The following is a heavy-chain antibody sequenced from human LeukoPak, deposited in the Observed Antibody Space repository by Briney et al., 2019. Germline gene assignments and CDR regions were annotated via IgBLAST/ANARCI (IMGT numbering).Heavy chain of an antibody. CDR3: ARDPATVTSCFDC. D-gene: IGHD4-17*01. Sequence: GRSLRLSCAASGFMFSDYGVHWVRQAPGKGLEWVAVIWYDGSKTYYVDSVKGRFSISRDNSKNTLYLQMSSLKVEDTAIYYCARDPATVTSCFDCWGQGTLVTVSS. J-gene: IGHJ4*02. V-gene: IGHV3-33*01. CDR1: GFMFSDYG. CDR2: IWYDGSKT.